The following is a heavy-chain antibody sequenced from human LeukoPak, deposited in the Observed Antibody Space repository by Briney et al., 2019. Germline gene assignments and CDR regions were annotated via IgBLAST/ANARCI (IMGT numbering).Heavy chain of an antibody. Sequence: PGGSLRLSCAGSGFTFGIFSKFAMSWVRQAPGKGLEWVCVISGSGDTTYYADSVRVRFTISRDNSKDTLYLQMNSLRAEDTAVYYCASGRITGWYYFDNWGQGTMVTVSS. CDR3: ASGRITGWYYFDN. CDR2: ISGSGDTT. V-gene: IGHV3-23*01. D-gene: IGHD3-16*01. J-gene: IGHJ4*02. CDR1: GFTFGIFSKFA.